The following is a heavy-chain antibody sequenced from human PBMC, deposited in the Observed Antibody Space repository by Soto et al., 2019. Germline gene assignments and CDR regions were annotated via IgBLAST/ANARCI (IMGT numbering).Heavy chain of an antibody. D-gene: IGHD1-26*01. Sequence: SETLSLTCTVSGTSISRSSYYWGWIRQPPGKGLEWIGEIIHSESTKYNPSLKSRVTISVDTSKNQFSLKLSSVTAADKAVYYCARQRPTDGRWEFANYYGMDVWGQGTPVTVSS. CDR2: IIHSEST. CDR1: GTSISRSSYY. CDR3: ARQRPTDGRWEFANYYGMDV. J-gene: IGHJ6*02. V-gene: IGHV4-39*01.